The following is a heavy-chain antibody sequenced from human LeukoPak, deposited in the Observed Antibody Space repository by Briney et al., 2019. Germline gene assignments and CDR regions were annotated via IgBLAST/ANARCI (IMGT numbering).Heavy chain of an antibody. V-gene: IGHV3-7*01. CDR1: GFTFSSYW. D-gene: IGHD6-13*01. CDR2: IKQDGSEK. CDR3: ARDLHSSSGYIYYYYYMDV. Sequence: GGSLRLSCAASGFTFSSYWMSWVRQAPGKGLEWVANIKQDGSEKYYVDSVKGRFTISRDNAKNSLYLQMNSLRAEDTAVYYCARDLHSSSGYIYYYYYMDVWGKGTTVTVSS. J-gene: IGHJ6*03.